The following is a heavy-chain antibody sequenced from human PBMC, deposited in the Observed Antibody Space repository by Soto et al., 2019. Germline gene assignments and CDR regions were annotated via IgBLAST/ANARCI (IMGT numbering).Heavy chain of an antibody. Sequence: GGSLRLSCAASGFTFSSYAMSWVRQAPGKGLEWVAGIKEDGTERYYVDFVKGRFTISRDNVENSLYLQMNSLTGDDTAVYFCARDRAYSCFDYWGLGTLVTVS. V-gene: IGHV3-7*01. CDR1: GFTFSSYA. CDR2: IKEDGTER. D-gene: IGHD5-18*01. CDR3: ARDRAYSCFDY. J-gene: IGHJ4*02.